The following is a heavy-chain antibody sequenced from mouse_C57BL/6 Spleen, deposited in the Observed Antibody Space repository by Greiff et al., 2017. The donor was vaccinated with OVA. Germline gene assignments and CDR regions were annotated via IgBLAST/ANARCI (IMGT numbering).Heavy chain of an antibody. D-gene: IGHD1-1*01. CDR2: IDPSDSYT. CDR3: ARSFITTVKRYFDY. V-gene: IGHV1-69*01. J-gene: IGHJ2*01. CDR1: GYTFTSYW. Sequence: QQSCKASGYTFTSYWMHWVKQRPGQGLEWIGEIDPSDSYTNYNQKFKGKSTLTVDKSSSTAYMQLSSLTSEDSAVYYCARSFITTVKRYFDYWGQGTTLTVSS.